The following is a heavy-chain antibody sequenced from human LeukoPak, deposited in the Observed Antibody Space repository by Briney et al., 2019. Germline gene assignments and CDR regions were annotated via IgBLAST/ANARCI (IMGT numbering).Heavy chain of an antibody. V-gene: IGHV3-64D*06. J-gene: IGHJ4*02. Sequence: GGSLRLSCAVSGFTFSSYAMHWVRQAPGKGLEYVSAISSNGGSTYYADSVKGRFTISRDNSKNTLYLQMSSLRAEDTAVYYCVKVSIAAAGYIDYWGQGTLVTVSS. CDR2: ISSNGGST. D-gene: IGHD6-13*01. CDR3: VKVSIAAAGYIDY. CDR1: GFTFSSYA.